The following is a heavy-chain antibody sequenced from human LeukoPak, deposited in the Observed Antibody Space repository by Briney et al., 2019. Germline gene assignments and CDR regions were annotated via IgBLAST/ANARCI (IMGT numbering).Heavy chain of an antibody. J-gene: IGHJ4*02. CDR1: GRSINSSSYY. Sequence: SETLSLTCTVSGRSINSSSYYWRWIRQPPGKGLVWVGSIYYSGSTYYHPSLKSRVTISVDTSKNQLFLKLSSVTAADTAVYYCATQLWFGELRYFDYWGQGTLVTVSS. CDR3: ATQLWFGELRYFDY. CDR2: IYYSGST. D-gene: IGHD3-10*01. V-gene: IGHV4-39*01.